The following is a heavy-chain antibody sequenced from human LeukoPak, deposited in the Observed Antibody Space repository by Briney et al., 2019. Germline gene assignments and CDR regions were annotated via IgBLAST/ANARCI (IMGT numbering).Heavy chain of an antibody. CDR2: IYTGGDT. CDR3: ARDKDGFDI. CDR1: GLTVSSNS. J-gene: IGHJ3*02. Sequence: PGGSLRLSCAASGLTVSSNSVSWVRQAPGKGLEWVSIIYTGGDTYYADSVKGRFTISRDNSENTLYLQMNSLTAEDTAVYYCARDKDGFDIWGQGTMVTVSS. V-gene: IGHV3-66*02.